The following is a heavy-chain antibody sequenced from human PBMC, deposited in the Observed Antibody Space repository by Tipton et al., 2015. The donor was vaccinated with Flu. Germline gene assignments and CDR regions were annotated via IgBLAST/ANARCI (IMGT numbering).Heavy chain of an antibody. J-gene: IGHJ3*02. D-gene: IGHD5-12*01. CDR3: ATLGNSGTDGFDI. Sequence: GSLRLSCTVSGFTVSSKYMGWVRQAPGKGLQWVSVIYRGGTTYVADSVKGRCTISRDNSKNTLYLQWNSLTTEDTAVYYCATLGNSGTDGFDIWGQGTMVTISS. V-gene: IGHV3-66*02. CDR1: GFTVSSKY. CDR2: IYRGGTT.